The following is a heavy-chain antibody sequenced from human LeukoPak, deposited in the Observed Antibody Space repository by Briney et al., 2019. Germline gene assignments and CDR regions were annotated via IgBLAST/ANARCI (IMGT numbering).Heavy chain of an antibody. CDR3: ASSNEPAATDYYYYGMDV. CDR2: IIPIFGSA. D-gene: IGHD2-2*01. CDR1: GGTFSSYA. V-gene: IGHV1-69*13. J-gene: IGHJ6*04. Sequence: SVKVSCKASGGTFSSYAISWVRQAPGQGLEWMGGIIPIFGSANYAQKFQGRVTITADESTSTAYMELSSLRSEDTAVYYCASSNEPAATDYYYYGMDVWGKGTTVTVSS.